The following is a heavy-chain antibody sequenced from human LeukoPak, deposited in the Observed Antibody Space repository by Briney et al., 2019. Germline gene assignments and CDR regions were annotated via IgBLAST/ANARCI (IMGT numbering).Heavy chain of an antibody. CDR1: GFTFRNYG. CDR3: ATVRTTWYLDN. J-gene: IGHJ4*02. Sequence: GGSLRLSCAASGFTFRNYGMHWVRQAPGKGLEWVALIWYDGSNKDYADSVRGRFTISRDNSKNTLYLQMNSLRAEDTAVYYCATVRTTWYLDNWGQGTLVTVSS. V-gene: IGHV3-33*01. D-gene: IGHD1-26*01. CDR2: IWYDGSNK.